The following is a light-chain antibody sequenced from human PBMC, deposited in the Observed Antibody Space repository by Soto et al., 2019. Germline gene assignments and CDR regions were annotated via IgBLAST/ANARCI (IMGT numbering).Light chain of an antibody. J-gene: IGLJ1*01. Sequence: QSALTQPPSASGSPGQSVAISCTGTSSDVGGYNYVSWYQQHPGKAPKLMIYEVNKRPSGVPDRFSGSKSGNTASLTVSGLQAEDGADYYCSSYAGSSNVFXTGTNGTVL. CDR3: SSYAGSSNV. V-gene: IGLV2-8*01. CDR2: EVN. CDR1: SSDVGGYNY.